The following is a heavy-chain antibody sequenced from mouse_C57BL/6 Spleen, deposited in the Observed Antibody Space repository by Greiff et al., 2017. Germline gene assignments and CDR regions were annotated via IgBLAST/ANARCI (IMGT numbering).Heavy chain of an antibody. J-gene: IGHJ3*01. V-gene: IGHV14-2*01. D-gene: IGHD2-2*01. Sequence: EVQLVESGAELVKPGASVKLSCTASGFNIKDYYMHWVKQRTEQGLEWIGRIDPEDGETKYAPKFQGKATITADTSSNTAYLQLSSLTSEDTAVYYCAPSMVTTEEVFAYWGQGTLVTVSA. CDR3: APSMVTTEEVFAY. CDR2: IDPEDGET. CDR1: GFNIKDYY.